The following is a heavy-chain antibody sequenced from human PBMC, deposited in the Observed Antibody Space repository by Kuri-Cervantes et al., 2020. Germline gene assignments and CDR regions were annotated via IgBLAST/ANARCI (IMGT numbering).Heavy chain of an antibody. Sequence: SETLFLTCAVYGGSFSDYYWSWIRQPPGKGLEWIGEINHSGSTNYNPSLKSRVTISVDTSKNQFSLKLSSVTAADTAVYYCARGPILTGYYFHYYYMDVWGKGTTVTVSS. V-gene: IGHV4-34*01. CDR2: INHSGST. CDR3: ARGPILTGYYFHYYYMDV. D-gene: IGHD3-9*01. J-gene: IGHJ6*03. CDR1: GGSFSDYY.